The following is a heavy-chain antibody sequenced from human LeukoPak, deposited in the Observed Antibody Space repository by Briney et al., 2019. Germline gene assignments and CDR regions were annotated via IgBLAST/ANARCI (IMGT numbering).Heavy chain of an antibody. Sequence: KPSETLSLTCTVSGGSISSYYWSWIRQPPRKGLEWIGYIYYSGSTNYNPSLKSRVTISVDTSKNQFSLKLSSVTAADTAVYYCARVGPGGNSNYWGQGTLVTVSS. CDR2: IYYSGST. V-gene: IGHV4-59*01. J-gene: IGHJ4*02. CDR3: ARVGPGGNSNY. CDR1: GGSISSYY. D-gene: IGHD4-23*01.